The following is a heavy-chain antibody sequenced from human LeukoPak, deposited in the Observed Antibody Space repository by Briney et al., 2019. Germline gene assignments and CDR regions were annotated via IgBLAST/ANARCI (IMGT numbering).Heavy chain of an antibody. Sequence: GGSLRLSCAASGFTVSSNFMSWIRQAPGKGLEWVSVIYSGGSTYYADSVKGRFTISRDNSKNTLYLQMNSLRVEDTAMYYCALGLVTDYWGQGTLVTVSS. CDR2: IYSGGST. V-gene: IGHV3-66*01. D-gene: IGHD3-9*01. J-gene: IGHJ4*02. CDR3: ALGLVTDY. CDR1: GFTVSSNF.